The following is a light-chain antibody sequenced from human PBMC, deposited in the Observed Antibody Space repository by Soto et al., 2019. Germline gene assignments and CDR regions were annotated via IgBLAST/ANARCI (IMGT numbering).Light chain of an antibody. V-gene: IGKV1-5*03. J-gene: IGKJ3*01. Sequence: DIQMTQSPSTLSASVGDRVTITCRASQSISSWLAWYQQKPGKAPKLLIYKASSLESGVTSRFSGSGSGTEFTLTISSLQPYDFATYYCQQYNSYPFTFGPGTKVDIK. CDR2: KAS. CDR1: QSISSW. CDR3: QQYNSYPFT.